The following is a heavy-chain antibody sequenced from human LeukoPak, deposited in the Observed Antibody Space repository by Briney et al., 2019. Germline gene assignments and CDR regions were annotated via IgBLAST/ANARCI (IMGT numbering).Heavy chain of an antibody. V-gene: IGHV1-8*01. CDR3: ARVVVRSFDWFDP. J-gene: IGHJ5*02. CDR1: GYTFTSYD. D-gene: IGHD3-10*01. Sequence: ASVKVSCKASGYTFTSYDINWVRQATGQGLEWVGWMNPNSGNTGYAQKFQGRVTMTRNTSISTAYMELSSLKSEDTAVYYCARVVVRSFDWFDPWGQGTLVTVSS. CDR2: MNPNSGNT.